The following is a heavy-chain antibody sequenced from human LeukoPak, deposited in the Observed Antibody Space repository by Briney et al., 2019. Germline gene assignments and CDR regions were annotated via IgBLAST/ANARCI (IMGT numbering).Heavy chain of an antibody. CDR1: GGSISSSSYY. CDR3: ARADPLRVALDV. CDR2: IYYSGST. D-gene: IGHD3-3*01. J-gene: IGHJ6*02. Sequence: SETLSLTCTVSGGSISSSSYYWGWIRQPPGKGLEWIGSIYYSGSTYYNPSLKSRVTISVDTSKNQFSLKLSSVTAADTAVYYCARADPLRVALDVWGQGTTVTVSS. V-gene: IGHV4-39*01.